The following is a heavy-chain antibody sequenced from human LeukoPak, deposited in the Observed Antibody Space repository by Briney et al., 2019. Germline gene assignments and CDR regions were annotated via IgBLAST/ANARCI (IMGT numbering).Heavy chain of an antibody. D-gene: IGHD3-22*01. Sequence: GGSLRLSCAASGFTFSSYAMHWVRQAPGKGLEWVAVISYDGSNKYYADSVKGRFTISRDNAKNSLYLQMNSLRGDDTALYYCARRPYSDTSGRLSDVWGQGTTVTVSS. CDR3: ARRPYSDTSGRLSDV. CDR1: GFTFSSYA. J-gene: IGHJ6*02. V-gene: IGHV3-30-3*01. CDR2: ISYDGSNK.